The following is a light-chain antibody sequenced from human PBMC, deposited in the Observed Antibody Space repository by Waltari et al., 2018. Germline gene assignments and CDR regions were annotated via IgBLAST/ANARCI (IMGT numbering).Light chain of an antibody. J-gene: IGKJ1*01. Sequence: DIQLTQSPSTLSASIGDRVTITCRASPHISSWLAWYQQKPGKAPKLLIYKSSSSGSGVSSRFTGSGSGTDFTLTISGLQPDDFATYYCHHYDGYSRTFGQGTRVEVK. CDR2: KSS. V-gene: IGKV1-5*03. CDR3: HHYDGYSRT. CDR1: PHISSW.